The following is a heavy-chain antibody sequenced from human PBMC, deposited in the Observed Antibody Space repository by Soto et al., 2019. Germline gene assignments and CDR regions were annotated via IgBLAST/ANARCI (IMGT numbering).Heavy chain of an antibody. CDR1: GYGLTELS. Sequence: ASVKVSCKVSGYGLTELSMRWVRQAPGKGLEWMGGFAPEDGETIYAQKFQGRVTMTEDTSTHTAYMELSSLRSEDTAVYYCAAEGGCSGGSCYLGSAFDIWGQGTMVTV. J-gene: IGHJ3*02. CDR3: AAEGGCSGGSCYLGSAFDI. CDR2: FAPEDGET. V-gene: IGHV1-24*01. D-gene: IGHD2-15*01.